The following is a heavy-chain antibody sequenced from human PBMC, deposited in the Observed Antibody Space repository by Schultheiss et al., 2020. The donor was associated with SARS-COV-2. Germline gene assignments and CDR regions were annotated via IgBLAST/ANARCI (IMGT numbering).Heavy chain of an antibody. Sequence: GGSLRLSCAASGFAFSSYALHWVRRAPGKGLEWVANIKQDGSEKYYVDSVKGRFTISRDNAKNTLYLQMNSLRAEDTAVYYCARDYSSGWPLYYYYGMDVWGQGTTVTVSS. CDR3: ARDYSSGWPLYYYYGMDV. CDR1: GFAFSSYA. V-gene: IGHV3-7*01. J-gene: IGHJ6*02. D-gene: IGHD6-19*01. CDR2: IKQDGSEK.